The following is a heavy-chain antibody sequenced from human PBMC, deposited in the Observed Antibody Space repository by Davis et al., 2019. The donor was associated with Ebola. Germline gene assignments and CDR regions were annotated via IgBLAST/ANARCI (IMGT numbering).Heavy chain of an antibody. CDR3: ARVGSYGSGAAYMDV. V-gene: IGHV4-39*07. CDR2: IYYAGFT. J-gene: IGHJ6*03. Sequence: SETLSLTCTVSGGFISGHSWGWIRQSPGRGLQWIASIYYAGFTYYNPSLKSRVTISIDTSKNQFSLRLSSVTAADTAGYYCARVGSYGSGAAYMDVWGKGTTVTVSS. CDR1: GGFISGHS. D-gene: IGHD3-10*01.